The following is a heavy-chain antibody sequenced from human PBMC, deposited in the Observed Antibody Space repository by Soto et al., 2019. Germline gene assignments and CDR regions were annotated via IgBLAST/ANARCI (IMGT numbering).Heavy chain of an antibody. D-gene: IGHD3-22*01. Sequence: QVQLQESGPGLVKPSQTLSLTCTVSGGSISSGGYYWSWIRQHPGKGLVWIGYIYYSGSTYYNPSLKSRVTLSVDTSKNQFSLKLSSMTAADTAVYYCAREISYYDSSGYYYVYFDYWGQGTLVTVSS. J-gene: IGHJ4*02. V-gene: IGHV4-31*03. CDR2: IYYSGST. CDR3: AREISYYDSSGYYYVYFDY. CDR1: GGSISSGGYY.